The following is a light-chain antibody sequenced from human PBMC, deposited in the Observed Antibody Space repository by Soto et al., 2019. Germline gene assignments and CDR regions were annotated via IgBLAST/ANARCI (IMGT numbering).Light chain of an antibody. V-gene: IGKV3-20*01. CDR1: QSVSSS. J-gene: IGKJ5*01. CDR2: GAS. CDR3: QQYGSSPT. Sequence: EIVMTQSPATLSVSPGERATLSCRTSQSVSSSLAWYQQKPGQTPSLLIYGASSRATGVPDRFSGSGSGTDFTLTISRLEPEDFVVYYCQQYGSSPTFG.